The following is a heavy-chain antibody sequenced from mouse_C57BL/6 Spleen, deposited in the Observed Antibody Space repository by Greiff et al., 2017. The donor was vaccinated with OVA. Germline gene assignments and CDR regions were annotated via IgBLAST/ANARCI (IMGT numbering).Heavy chain of an antibody. J-gene: IGHJ4*01. CDR1: GFSLTSYG. V-gene: IGHV2-6-1*01. D-gene: IGHD1-1*01. Sequence: VQGVESGPGLVAPSQSLSITCTVSGFSLTSYGVHWVRQPPGKGLEWLVVIWSDGSTTYNSALKSRLSISKDNSKSQVFLKMNSLQTDDTAMYYCARHDYGSSYAEGAMDYWGQGTSVTVSS. CDR2: IWSDGST. CDR3: ARHDYGSSYAEGAMDY.